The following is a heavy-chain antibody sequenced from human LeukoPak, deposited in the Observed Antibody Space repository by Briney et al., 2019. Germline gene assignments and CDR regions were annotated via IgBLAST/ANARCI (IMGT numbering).Heavy chain of an antibody. CDR3: ERGFWEFFNYYDSSGYLSY. CDR2: ISSSSSYI. CDR1: GFTFSSYS. V-gene: IGHV3-21*01. J-gene: IGHJ4*02. D-gene: IGHD3-22*01. Sequence: GGSLRLSCAASGFTFSSYSMNWVRQAPGKGLEWVSSISSSSSYIYYADSVKGRFTISRDNAKNSLYLQMNSLRAEDTAVYYCERGFWEFFNYYDSSGYLSYWGQGTLVTVSS.